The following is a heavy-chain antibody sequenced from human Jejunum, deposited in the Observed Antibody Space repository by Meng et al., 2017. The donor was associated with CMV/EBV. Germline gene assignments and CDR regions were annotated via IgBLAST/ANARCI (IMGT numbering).Heavy chain of an antibody. CDR1: GYTFTRYP. Sequence: VQRVQSGSELKKPGAPVKVSCKASGYTFTRYPMNWVRQAPGQGLEWMGIINPNDGTTSYVQNFEGRVTMTRDMSTNTVYMELKSLRSEDTAMYYCARDRPLNGYNYAVYWGQGTLVTVSS. D-gene: IGHD5-24*01. V-gene: IGHV1-46*01. CDR3: ARDRPLNGYNYAVY. J-gene: IGHJ4*02. CDR2: INPNDGTT.